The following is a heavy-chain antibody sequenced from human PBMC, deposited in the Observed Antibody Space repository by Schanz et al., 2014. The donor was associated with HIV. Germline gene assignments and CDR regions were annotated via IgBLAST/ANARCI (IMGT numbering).Heavy chain of an antibody. V-gene: IGHV1-8*01. CDR1: GYTFVSYD. J-gene: IGHJ4*02. CDR3: ARGPDYSAASYKFDY. Sequence: QVQLVQSGAEVKKPGASVRVSCKASGYTFVSYDINWIRQAPGQGPEWMGWVNPDSGNTGYAQKFQGRVTMSRNVPKNTASMESRGLTSDDSAGYFCARGPDYSAASYKFDYWGQGTPVSVYS. D-gene: IGHD4-4*01. CDR2: VNPDSGNT.